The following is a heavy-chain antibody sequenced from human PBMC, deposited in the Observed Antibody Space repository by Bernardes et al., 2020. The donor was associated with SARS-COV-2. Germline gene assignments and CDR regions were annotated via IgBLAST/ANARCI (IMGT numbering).Heavy chain of an antibody. D-gene: IGHD1-26*01. Sequence: SGPTLVKPTQTLTLACTFSGFSLTTTGVGVGWIRQPPGKALEWLAVIYWDDYQRYSPSLKSRLTITKDTSKNQVVLTMTNVDPVDTATYHCARSSYGSYPVDYWGQGMLVTVSS. CDR1: GFSLTTTGVG. V-gene: IGHV2-5*02. CDR3: ARSSYGSYPVDY. CDR2: IYWDDYQ. J-gene: IGHJ4*02.